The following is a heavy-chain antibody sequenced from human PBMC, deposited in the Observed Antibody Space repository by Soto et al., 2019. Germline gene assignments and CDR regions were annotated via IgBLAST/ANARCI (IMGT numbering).Heavy chain of an antibody. Sequence: QPGGSLRLSCSVSGFSFSSYAMHWVRQAPGKGLEYVSSISSNGVTTYYADSVKGRFTMSRDNSKNTLSLQMNSLRPDDTAVYYCVKDRWVDYWGQGTLVSVSS. CDR2: ISSNGVTT. V-gene: IGHV3-64D*08. CDR3: VKDRWVDY. CDR1: GFSFSSYA. J-gene: IGHJ4*02.